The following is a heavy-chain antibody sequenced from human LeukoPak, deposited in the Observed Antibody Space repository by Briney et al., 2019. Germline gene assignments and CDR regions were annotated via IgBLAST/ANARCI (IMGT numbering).Heavy chain of an antibody. Sequence: GSLRLSCAASGFTFSSYAMSWIRQPPGKGLEWIGSIYYSGSTYYNPSLKSRVTISVDTSKNQFSLKLSSVTAADTAVYYCARGKVVTPFDYWGQGTLVTVSS. CDR2: IYYSGST. D-gene: IGHD4-23*01. V-gene: IGHV4-39*07. CDR1: GFTFSSYA. J-gene: IGHJ4*02. CDR3: ARGKVVTPFDY.